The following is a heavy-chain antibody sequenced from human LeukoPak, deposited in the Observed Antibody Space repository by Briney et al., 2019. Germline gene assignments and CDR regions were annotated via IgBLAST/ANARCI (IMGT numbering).Heavy chain of an antibody. CDR3: ARDSDSYSGYEFDY. Sequence: SVKVSCKASGGTFSSYAISWVRQAPGQGLEWMGRIIPILGIANYAQKFQGRVTITADKSTSTAYMGLSSLRSEDTAVYYCARDSDSYSGYEFDYWGQGTLVTVSS. D-gene: IGHD5-12*01. CDR1: GGTFSSYA. V-gene: IGHV1-69*04. CDR2: IIPILGIA. J-gene: IGHJ4*02.